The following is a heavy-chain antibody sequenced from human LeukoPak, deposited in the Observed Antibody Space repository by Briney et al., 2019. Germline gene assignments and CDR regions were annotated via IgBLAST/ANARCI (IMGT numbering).Heavy chain of an antibody. CDR3: ARDRYCSGGKCYSDLDY. Sequence: PGGSLRLSCAASGFTFSSYWIHWVCQAPGKGLVWVSRTNGGGSSTNYADSVKGRFTIFSDNAKNTLYLQMNSLRAEDTAVYYCARDRYCSGGKCYSDLDYWGQGTLVTVSS. D-gene: IGHD2-15*01. CDR2: TNGGGSST. J-gene: IGHJ4*02. CDR1: GFTFSSYW. V-gene: IGHV3-74*01.